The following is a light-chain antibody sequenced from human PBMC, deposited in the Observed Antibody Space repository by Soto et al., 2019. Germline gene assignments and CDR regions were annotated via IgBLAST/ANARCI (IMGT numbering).Light chain of an antibody. J-gene: IGLJ1*01. CDR2: EVN. V-gene: IGLV2-8*01. Sequence: QSALTQPPSASGSPGQSVAISCTGTSSDVGGYNYVSWYQQHPGKAPKLMIYEVNKRPSGVADRCSGSQSGNTASLTVSGLQAEDESDYYCSSYAGSSNVFGTGTKVTVL. CDR3: SSYAGSSNV. CDR1: SSDVGGYNY.